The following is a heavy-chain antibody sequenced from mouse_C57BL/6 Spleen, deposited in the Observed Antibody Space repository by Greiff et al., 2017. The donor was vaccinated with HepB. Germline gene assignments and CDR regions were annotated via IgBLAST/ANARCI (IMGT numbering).Heavy chain of an antibody. CDR2: ISYDGSN. Sequence: ESGPGLVKPSQSLSLTCSVTGYSITSGYYWNWIRQFPGNKLEWMGYISYDGSNNYNPSLKNRISITRDTSKNQFFLKLNSVTTEDTATYYCANYDYDGYYFDYWGQGTTLTVSS. CDR1: GYSITSGYY. V-gene: IGHV3-6*01. J-gene: IGHJ2*01. D-gene: IGHD2-4*01. CDR3: ANYDYDGYYFDY.